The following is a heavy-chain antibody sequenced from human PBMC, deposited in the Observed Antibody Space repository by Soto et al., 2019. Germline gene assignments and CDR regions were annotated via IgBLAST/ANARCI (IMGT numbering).Heavy chain of an antibody. CDR1: GYAFTTYG. V-gene: IGHV1-18*01. D-gene: IGHD3-10*01. CDR2: ISAHNGNT. CDR3: ARGRYGAY. Sequence: QVHLVQSGAEVKKPGASVKVSCQGSGYAFTTYGITWVRQAPGQGLEWMGWISAHNGNTNYAQKLQGRVTVTRDTSTRTAYMELRRLRYDDTAVYYCARGRYGAYWDQGALVTVSS. J-gene: IGHJ4*02.